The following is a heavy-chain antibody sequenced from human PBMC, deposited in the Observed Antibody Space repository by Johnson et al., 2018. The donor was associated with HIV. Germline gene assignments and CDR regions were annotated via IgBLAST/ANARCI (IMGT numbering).Heavy chain of an antibody. J-gene: IGHJ3*02. CDR2: MWYDGSNK. D-gene: IGHD1-14*01. CDR1: GLTFSSYG. V-gene: IGHV3-33*01. CDR3: ARDYLTHDAFDI. Sequence: QVQLVESGGGVVQPGRSLRLSCAASGLTFSSYGMHWVRQAPGKGLEWVAGMWYDGSNKYYADSVKGRFTISRDNAKNSMYLQMNSLRAEDTAVYYCARDYLTHDAFDIWGQGTMVTVSS.